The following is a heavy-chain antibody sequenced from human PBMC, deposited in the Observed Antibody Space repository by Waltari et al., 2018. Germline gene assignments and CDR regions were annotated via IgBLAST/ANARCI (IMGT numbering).Heavy chain of an antibody. CDR1: GGSFSGYY. V-gene: IGHV4-34*01. CDR3: ARGLFQVAATPMDV. CDR2: INHSGSN. J-gene: IGHJ6*03. Sequence: QVQLQQWGAGLLKPSETLSLTCAVYGGSFSGYYWSWIRQPPGKGLGGIGEINHSGSNNYNPSLKSRVTISVDTSKKQFSLKLSSVTAADTGVYYCARGLFQVAATPMDVWGIGTTVTVSS. D-gene: IGHD2-15*01.